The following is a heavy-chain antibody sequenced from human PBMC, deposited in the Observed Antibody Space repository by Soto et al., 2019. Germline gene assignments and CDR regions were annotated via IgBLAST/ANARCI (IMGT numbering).Heavy chain of an antibody. CDR1: GFTFSSYA. D-gene: IGHD2-21*02. Sequence: GGSLRLSCAASGFTFSSYAMHWVRQAPGKGLEWVAVISYDGSNKYYADSVKGRFTISRDNSKNTLYLQMNSLKASDTAMYYCARLLAYCGGDCYDWGQGTLVTVSS. V-gene: IGHV3-30-3*01. CDR2: ISYDGSNK. CDR3: ARLLAYCGGDCYD. J-gene: IGHJ4*02.